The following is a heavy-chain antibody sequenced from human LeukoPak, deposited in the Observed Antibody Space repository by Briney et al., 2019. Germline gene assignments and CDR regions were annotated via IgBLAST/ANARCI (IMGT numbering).Heavy chain of an antibody. J-gene: IGHJ4*02. V-gene: IGHV4-59*01. CDR1: GGSIRSNY. D-gene: IGHD1-1*01. Sequence: SETLSLTCTVSGGSIRSNYWSWIRQPPGKGLEWIGYIYNIGITNYNPSLKSRVTISVDTSKNQFSLKLTSVTAADTAVYYCARMIERRTLHFDYWGQGTLVTVSS. CDR3: ARMIERRTLHFDY. CDR2: IYNIGIT.